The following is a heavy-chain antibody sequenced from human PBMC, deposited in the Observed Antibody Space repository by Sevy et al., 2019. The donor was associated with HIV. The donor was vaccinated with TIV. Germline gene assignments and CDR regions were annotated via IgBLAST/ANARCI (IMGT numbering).Heavy chain of an antibody. CDR3: GKYVCDHLGFDI. V-gene: IGHV3-23*01. Sequence: GGSLRLSCAASGFTFSIYAMSWVRQAPGKGLEWVSGEAGSGGSTSHADSVKGRFIISRDESNSTLYLQMNSLRAEDTVVYYCGKYVCDHLGFDIWGQGTMVTVSS. J-gene: IGHJ3*02. D-gene: IGHD2-21*02. CDR1: GFTFSIYA. CDR2: EAGSGGST.